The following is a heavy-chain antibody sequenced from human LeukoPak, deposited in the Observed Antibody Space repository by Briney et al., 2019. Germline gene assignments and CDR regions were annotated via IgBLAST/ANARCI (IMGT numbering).Heavy chain of an antibody. Sequence: GGSLRLSCAASGFTFSGYSMNWVRQAPGKGLEWVSSISSSSTYIYYADSVKGRFTISRDKAKNSLYLQMNSLRAEDTAVYYCARDPWGSSSYWGQGILVTVSS. CDR2: ISSSSTYI. CDR3: ARDPWGSSSY. J-gene: IGHJ4*02. V-gene: IGHV3-21*01. D-gene: IGHD6-6*01. CDR1: GFTFSGYS.